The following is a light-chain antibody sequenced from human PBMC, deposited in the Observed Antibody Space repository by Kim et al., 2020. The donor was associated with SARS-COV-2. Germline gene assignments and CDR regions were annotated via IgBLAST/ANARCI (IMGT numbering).Light chain of an antibody. J-gene: IGLJ3*02. CDR1: TGPVTSNQW. CDR3: SLNYAGGRM. V-gene: IGLV7-46*01. Sequence: QAVVTQEPSLTVSPGGTVTLTCGSNTGPVTSNQWPYWVQQKPGQVPRTLIYATNNKHSWTPARFSCSLFGGKAALTLSGAQPDDEADYYCSLNYAGGRMFGGGTQLTVL. CDR2: ATN.